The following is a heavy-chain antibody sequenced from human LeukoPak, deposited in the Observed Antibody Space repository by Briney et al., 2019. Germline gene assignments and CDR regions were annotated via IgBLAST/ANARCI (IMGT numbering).Heavy chain of an antibody. CDR3: TRRLMTTVNDY. D-gene: IGHD4-17*01. CDR1: GFTFSGSA. J-gene: IGHJ4*02. Sequence: GGSLRLSCAASGFTFSGSAMHWVRQSPGKGLEWVGRIRSKANDHATAYAASVRGRFTISRDDSKNTAYLQMNSLKTEDTAVYYCTRRLMTTVNDYWGQGALVTVSS. V-gene: IGHV3-73*01. CDR2: IRSKANDHAT.